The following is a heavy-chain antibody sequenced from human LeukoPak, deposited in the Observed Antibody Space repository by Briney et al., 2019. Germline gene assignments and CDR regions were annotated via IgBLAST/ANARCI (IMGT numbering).Heavy chain of an antibody. CDR2: ISSSGTTI. CDR3: GGSAGYNYDSSGLSYHAFDI. Sequence: GGSLRLSCAASGFTFSSYEMNWVRQAPGKGLEWVSYISSSGTTIYYADSVKGRFTISRDNAKNSLYLQMNSLRAEDTAVYYCGGSAGYNYDSSGLSYHAFDIWGQGTMVTVSS. D-gene: IGHD3-22*01. CDR1: GFTFSSYE. V-gene: IGHV3-48*03. J-gene: IGHJ3*02.